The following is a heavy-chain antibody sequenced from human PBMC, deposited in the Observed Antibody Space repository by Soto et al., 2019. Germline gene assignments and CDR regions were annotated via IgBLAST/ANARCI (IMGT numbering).Heavy chain of an antibody. CDR2: ISAYNGNT. J-gene: IGHJ6*02. Sequence: GASVKVSCKASGYTFTSYGISWVRQAPGQGLEWMGWISAYNGNTNYAQKLQGRVTMTTDTSTSTAYMELRSLRSDDTAVYYYARDYGSGTLYYYYYGMDVWGQGTTVTVSS. CDR1: GYTFTSYG. V-gene: IGHV1-18*01. D-gene: IGHD3-10*01. CDR3: ARDYGSGTLYYYYYGMDV.